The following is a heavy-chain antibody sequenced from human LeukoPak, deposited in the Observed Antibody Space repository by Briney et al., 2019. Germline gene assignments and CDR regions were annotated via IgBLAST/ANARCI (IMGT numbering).Heavy chain of an antibody. Sequence: GGSLRLSCAASGFTVSRNYMNWVRQAPGKGLEWVSYISSSGSTIYYADSVKGRFTISRDNAKNSLYLQMNSLRAEDTAVYYCARDSRHYDILTGYYLCYFDYWGQGTLVTVSS. D-gene: IGHD3-9*01. CDR1: GFTVSRNY. V-gene: IGHV3-48*03. CDR3: ARDSRHYDILTGYYLCYFDY. CDR2: ISSSGSTI. J-gene: IGHJ4*02.